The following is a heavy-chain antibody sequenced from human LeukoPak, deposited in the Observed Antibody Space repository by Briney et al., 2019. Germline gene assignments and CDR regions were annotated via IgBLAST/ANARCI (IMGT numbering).Heavy chain of an antibody. J-gene: IGHJ4*02. CDR1: GYTFTGYY. CDR3: ARQRTPYSSSWDFDY. CDR2: IYPNGGAT. Sequence: GASVKVSCKASGYTFTGYYVHWVRQAPGQGLEWMGWIYPNGGATYYAQNFKGWLTMTRDTSISTVYMELSRLRSDDTAVYYCARQRTPYSSSWDFDYWGQGTLVTVSS. V-gene: IGHV1-2*04. D-gene: IGHD6-13*01.